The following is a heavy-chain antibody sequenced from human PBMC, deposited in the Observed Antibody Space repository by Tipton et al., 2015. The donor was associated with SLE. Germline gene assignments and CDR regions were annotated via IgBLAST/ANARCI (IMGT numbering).Heavy chain of an antibody. Sequence: GSLRLSCAASGFTFSSYAMTWVRQAPGKELEWVSSINSRGESTYYADSVKGRFTISRDNSKNTLFLQMNSLRAEDTAVYYCARSRESSGSGSLGYWGQGTLVTVSS. CDR1: GFTFSSYA. J-gene: IGHJ4*02. V-gene: IGHV3-23*01. D-gene: IGHD3-10*01. CDR2: INSRGEST. CDR3: ARSRESSGSGSLGY.